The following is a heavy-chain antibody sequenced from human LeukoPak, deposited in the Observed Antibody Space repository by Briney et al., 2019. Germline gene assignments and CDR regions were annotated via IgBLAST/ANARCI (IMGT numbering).Heavy chain of an antibody. J-gene: IGHJ6*02. Sequence: SETLSLTCTVSGASITSYNWNWVRQPPGKGLEWIGYIYHSGNSNYNPSLRSRVTISLDTSKNYFSLKLNSVIAADTAVYYCAGWNTDFWSSFYYGMDVWGQGTTVTVFS. CDR3: AGWNTDFWSSFYYGMDV. CDR1: GASITSYN. V-gene: IGHV4-59*01. CDR2: IYHSGNS. D-gene: IGHD3-3*01.